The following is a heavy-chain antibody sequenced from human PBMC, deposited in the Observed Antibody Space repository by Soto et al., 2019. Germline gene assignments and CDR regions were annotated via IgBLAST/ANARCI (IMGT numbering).Heavy chain of an antibody. J-gene: IGHJ5*02. CDR1: GGTFSSYA. CDR2: IIPIFGTA. D-gene: IGHD2-2*01. CDR3: ASWGAGAVVVVPDAHRCFGL. Sequence: QVQLVQSGAEVKKPGSSVKVSCKASGGTFSSYAISWVRQAPGQGLEWMGGIIPIFGTANDAQKFQGRVTTTVDKSTSTGYMELSSLRSEDTAVYYCASWGAGAVVVVPDAHRCFGLWGQGTLVSVSS. V-gene: IGHV1-69*06.